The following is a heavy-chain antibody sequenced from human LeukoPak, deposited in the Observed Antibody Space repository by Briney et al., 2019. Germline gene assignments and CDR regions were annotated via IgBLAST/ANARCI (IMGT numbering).Heavy chain of an antibody. CDR1: GYSISSGYY. D-gene: IGHD3-10*01. V-gene: IGHV4-38-2*01. CDR2: IYHSGST. J-gene: IGHJ4*02. CDR3: ARTNYYGSGSYYNVGFDY. Sequence: SETLSLTCAVSGYSISSGYYWGWIRQPPGKGLEWIGSIYHSGSTYYNPSLKSRVTISVDTSKNQFSLKLSSVTAADTTVYYCARTNYYGSGSYYNVGFDYWGRGTLVTVSS.